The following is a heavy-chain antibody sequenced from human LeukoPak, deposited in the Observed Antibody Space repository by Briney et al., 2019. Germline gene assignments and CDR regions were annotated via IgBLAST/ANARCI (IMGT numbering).Heavy chain of an antibody. CDR1: GSRFTSYW. D-gene: IGHD4-17*01. CDR2: IYPGDSDP. Sequence: GESLKISCKGSGSRFTSYWIGWVRQMPGKGLEWMGIIYPGDSDPRYSPSFQGQVTISADKSISTAYLQWSSLKASDTAMYYCARRRYGDYSEDWFDPWGQGTLVTVSS. CDR3: ARRRYGDYSEDWFDP. V-gene: IGHV5-51*01. J-gene: IGHJ5*02.